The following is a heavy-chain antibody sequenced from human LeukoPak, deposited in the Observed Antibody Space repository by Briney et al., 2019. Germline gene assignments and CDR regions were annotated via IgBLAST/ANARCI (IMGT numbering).Heavy chain of an antibody. V-gene: IGHV3-21*01. CDR3: ARDGHSSGWYSYYYYMDV. CDR1: GFTFSSYS. J-gene: IGHJ6*03. D-gene: IGHD6-19*01. CDR2: ISSSSSYI. Sequence: GGSLRLSCAASGFTFSSYSMNWVRQAPGKGLEWVSSISSSSSYIYYADSVKGRFTISRDNAKNSLYLQMNSLRAEDTAVYYCARDGHSSGWYSYYYYMDVWGKGTTVTVSS.